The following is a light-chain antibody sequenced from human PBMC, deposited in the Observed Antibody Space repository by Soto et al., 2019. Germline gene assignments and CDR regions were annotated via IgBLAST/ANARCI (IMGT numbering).Light chain of an antibody. CDR2: GAS. CDR1: QSVGSSY. J-gene: IGKJ1*01. CDR3: QQYGSSPTWT. Sequence: EIVLTQSPGTLSLSPGERATLSCRASQSVGSSYLAWYQQKPGQAPRLLIYGASSRATGIPDRFSGSGSGTDFTLTISRLEPEDFPVYYCQQYGSSPTWTFGQGTKVEI. V-gene: IGKV3-20*01.